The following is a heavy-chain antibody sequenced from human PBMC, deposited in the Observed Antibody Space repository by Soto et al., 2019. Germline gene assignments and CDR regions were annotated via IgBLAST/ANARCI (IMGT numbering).Heavy chain of an antibody. D-gene: IGHD6-6*01. CDR2: IFHTGST. CDR1: GDSVSSSNC. Sequence: QVQLQESGPGLVKPSGTLSLTCTVFGDSVSSSNCWSWVRQSPGKGLEWIGEIFHTGSTNYNPSLKSRVSISVDKSKIQFSLRVASVAVADTAVYYCVRGGRYSSSPALDDWGQGILVTVSS. J-gene: IGHJ4*02. CDR3: VRGGRYSSSPALDD. V-gene: IGHV4-4*02.